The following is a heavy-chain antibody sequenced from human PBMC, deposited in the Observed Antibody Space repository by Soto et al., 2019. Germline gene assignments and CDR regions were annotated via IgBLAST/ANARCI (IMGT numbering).Heavy chain of an antibody. V-gene: IGHV4-31*03. CDR3: ARVPFRAYYDFWSGPLEIPPHLDAFDI. D-gene: IGHD3-3*01. J-gene: IGHJ3*02. CDR2: IYYSGST. Sequence: SETLSLTCTVSGGSISSGGYYWSWIRQHPGKGLEWIGYIYYSGSTYYNPSLKSRVTISVGTSKNQFSLKLSSVTAADTAVYYCARVPFRAYYDFWSGPLEIPPHLDAFDIWGQGTMVTVSS. CDR1: GGSISSGGYY.